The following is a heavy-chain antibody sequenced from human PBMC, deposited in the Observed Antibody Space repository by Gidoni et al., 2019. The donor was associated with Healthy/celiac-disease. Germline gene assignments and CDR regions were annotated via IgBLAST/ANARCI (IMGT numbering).Heavy chain of an antibody. Sequence: QVQLQESGPGLVKPSQTLSLTCTVSGGSISSGSYYWSWIRQPAGKGLEWIGRIYTSGSTNYNPSLKSRVTISVDTSKNQFSLKLSSVTAADTAVYYCARAYRPADMDVWGQGTTVTVSS. J-gene: IGHJ6*02. CDR2: IYTSGST. V-gene: IGHV4-61*02. CDR1: GGSISSGSYY. CDR3: ARAYRPADMDV. D-gene: IGHD3-16*02.